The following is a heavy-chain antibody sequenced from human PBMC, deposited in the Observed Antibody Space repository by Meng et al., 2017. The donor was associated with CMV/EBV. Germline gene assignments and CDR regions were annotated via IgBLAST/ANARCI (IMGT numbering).Heavy chain of an antibody. V-gene: IGHV4-34*01. D-gene: IGHD1-26*01. CDR1: CGSFSGYY. Sequence: QVQLPQWGAGLLKPASSLSLTCAVYCGSFSGYYWSWIRQPPGKGLEWIGEINHSGSTNYNPSLKSRVTISVDTSKNQFSLKLSSVTAADTAVYYCARGVGATGKADYWGQGTLVTVSS. CDR2: INHSGST. J-gene: IGHJ4*02. CDR3: ARGVGATGKADY.